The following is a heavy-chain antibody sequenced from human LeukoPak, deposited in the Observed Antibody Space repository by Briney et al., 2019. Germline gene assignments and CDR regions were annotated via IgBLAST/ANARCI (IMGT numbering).Heavy chain of an antibody. D-gene: IGHD3-10*02. Sequence: GGSLRLSCAAAGFTFSSYEMNWVRQAPGKGLEWVSYISSSGSTIYYADSVKGRFTISRDNAENSLYLQMNSLRAEDTAVYYCAELGITMIGGVWGEGTTVTISS. V-gene: IGHV3-48*03. CDR3: AELGITMIGGV. CDR1: GFTFSSYE. J-gene: IGHJ6*04. CDR2: ISSSGSTI.